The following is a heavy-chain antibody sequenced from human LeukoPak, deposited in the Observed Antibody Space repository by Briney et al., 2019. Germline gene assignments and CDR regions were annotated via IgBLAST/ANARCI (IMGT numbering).Heavy chain of an antibody. D-gene: IGHD2-2*01. J-gene: IGHJ6*02. CDR3: ARVRRPKIVVVPAAHYYYGMDV. Sequence: GGSLRLSCAASGFTFSSYWMHWVRQAPGKGLVWVSRINSDGSSTSYADSVKGRFTISRDNSKNTLYLQMNSLRAEDTAVYYCARVRRPKIVVVPAAHYYYGMDVWGQGTTVTVSS. V-gene: IGHV3-74*01. CDR2: INSDGSST. CDR1: GFTFSSYW.